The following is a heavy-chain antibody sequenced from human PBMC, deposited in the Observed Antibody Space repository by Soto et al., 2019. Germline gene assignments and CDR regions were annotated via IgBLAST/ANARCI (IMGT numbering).Heavy chain of an antibody. CDR1: GFNFSSSV. CDR2: IWYDGGNK. CDR3: ARDGQWLPRDGLRSSYYFDY. J-gene: IGHJ4*02. D-gene: IGHD6-19*01. V-gene: IGHV3-33*08. Sequence: QVQLVESGGGVVQPGRSLRLSCAASGFNFSSSVMHWVRQPPGKGLEWVAVIWYDGGNKYYADSVKGRFTISRDNSKNTLYLQKNSLRAEDTAVYYCARDGQWLPRDGLRSSYYFDYWGQGTLVTVSS.